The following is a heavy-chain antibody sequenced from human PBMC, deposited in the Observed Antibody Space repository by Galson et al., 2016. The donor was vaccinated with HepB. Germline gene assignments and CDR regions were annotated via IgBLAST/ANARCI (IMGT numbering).Heavy chain of an antibody. CDR1: GFSFSTQW. Sequence: SLRLSCAVSGFSFSTQWMNWVRQAPGKGLEWVANIRKDGTEKNYVDSVKGRFAISGDNPKNTLYLQMSILRVEDTALYYCVRGIDTHMGGRFHYGMDVWGQGTTVIVSS. D-gene: IGHD1-26*01. V-gene: IGHV3-7*01. CDR2: IRKDGTEK. CDR3: VRGIDTHMGGRFHYGMDV. J-gene: IGHJ6*02.